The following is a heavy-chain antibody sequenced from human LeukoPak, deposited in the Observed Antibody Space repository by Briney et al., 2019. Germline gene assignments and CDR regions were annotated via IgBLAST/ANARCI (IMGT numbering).Heavy chain of an antibody. J-gene: IGHJ5*02. CDR1: GFTFSTST. Sequence: GGSLRLSCAASGFTFSTSTMNWVRQAPGQGLEWVSSIGPSSSNIYYTDSVRGRFTISRDNAKNSLYLQMNSLRAEDTAEYYCVRIPNSADFPIWLDPWGQGTLVTVSS. CDR2: IGPSSSNI. D-gene: IGHD2/OR15-2a*01. CDR3: VRIPNSADFPIWLDP. V-gene: IGHV3-21*01.